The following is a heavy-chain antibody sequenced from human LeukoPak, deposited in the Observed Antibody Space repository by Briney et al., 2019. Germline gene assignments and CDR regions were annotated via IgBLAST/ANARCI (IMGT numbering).Heavy chain of an antibody. CDR1: GGSISNSNYY. CDR2: IFYRGVT. V-gene: IGHV4-39*07. J-gene: IGHJ4*02. Sequence: SETLSLTCTVSGGSISNSNYYWAWIRQPPGKGLEWLGSIFYRGVTYYNPSLKSRVTISVDTSKNQFSLKLSSVTAADTAVYYCARDWLDYPKIFDYWGQGTPVTVSS. CDR3: ARDWLDYPKIFDY. D-gene: IGHD6-19*01.